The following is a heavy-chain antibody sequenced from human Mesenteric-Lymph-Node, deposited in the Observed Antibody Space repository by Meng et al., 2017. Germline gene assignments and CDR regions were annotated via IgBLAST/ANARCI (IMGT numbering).Heavy chain of an antibody. V-gene: IGHV4-34*01. CDR2: IYFGGST. Sequence: SQTLSLTCAVYGGSFSGYYWSWIRQPPGKGLEWIGDIYFGGSTYYNPSLETRVTMSVDTSKNQFSLKLSSMTAADTAVYYCARVIIASTGKFDYWGQGILVTVSS. CDR1: GGSFSGYY. CDR3: ARVIIASTGKFDY. D-gene: IGHD1-1*01. J-gene: IGHJ4*02.